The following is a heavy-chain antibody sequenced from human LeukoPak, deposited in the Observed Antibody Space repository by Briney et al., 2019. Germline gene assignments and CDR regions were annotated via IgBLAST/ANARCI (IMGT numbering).Heavy chain of an antibody. J-gene: IGHJ4*02. D-gene: IGHD6-19*01. V-gene: IGHV3-7*01. CDR1: GFTFTTHW. Sequence: GGSLRFSCAASGFTFTTHWMNWVRQAPGGGLEWLANIKPDGSDKYYVDSVMGRFTISRDNAKNLVYLQMNSLRTEDTAVYYCSGRSGFSSIYWGQGTLVTVSS. CDR2: IKPDGSDK. CDR3: SGRSGFSSIY.